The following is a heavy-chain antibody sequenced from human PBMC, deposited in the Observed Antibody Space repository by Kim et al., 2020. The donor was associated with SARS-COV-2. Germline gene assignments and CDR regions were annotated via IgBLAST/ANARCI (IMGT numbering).Heavy chain of an antibody. Sequence: GGSLRLSCAASGFTFSSYAMSWVRQAPGKGLEWVSAISGSGGSTYYADSVKGRFTISRDNSKNTLYLQMNSLRAEDTAVYYCAKDLSADDYGDKDYWGQGTLVTVSS. V-gene: IGHV3-23*01. CDR2: ISGSGGST. CDR3: AKDLSADDYGDKDY. D-gene: IGHD4-17*01. J-gene: IGHJ4*02. CDR1: GFTFSSYA.